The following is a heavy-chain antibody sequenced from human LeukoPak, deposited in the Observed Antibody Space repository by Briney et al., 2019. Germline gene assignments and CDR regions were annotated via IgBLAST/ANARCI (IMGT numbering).Heavy chain of an antibody. J-gene: IGHJ4*02. CDR3: ARGTGGRDDY. V-gene: IGHV3-74*01. CDR1: GFTFSSSW. Sequence: PGGSPRLSCAASGFTFSSSWMHWVRHAPGKGLVWVSRINTDGSSTNYADSVKGRFTISRDNAKNTLYLHMNSLRAEDTAVYYCARGTGGRDDYWGQGTRVTVSS. D-gene: IGHD3-10*01. CDR2: INTDGSST.